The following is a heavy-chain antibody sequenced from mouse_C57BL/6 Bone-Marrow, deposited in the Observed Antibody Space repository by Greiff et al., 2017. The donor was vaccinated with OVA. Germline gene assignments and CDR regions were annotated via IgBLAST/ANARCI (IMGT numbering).Heavy chain of an antibody. V-gene: IGHV1-42*01. Sequence: VQLQQSGPELVKPGASVKISCKASGYSFTGYYMNWVKQRPEKSLEWIGEINPSSGGTNYNQKFKAKATLTVDKSYSTAYMQLKSLTSEDSAFYSCASGGTSPFAYWGQGPLVTVSA. CDR1: GYSFTGYY. D-gene: IGHD1-1*02. CDR3: ASGGTSPFAY. CDR2: INPSSGGT. J-gene: IGHJ3*01.